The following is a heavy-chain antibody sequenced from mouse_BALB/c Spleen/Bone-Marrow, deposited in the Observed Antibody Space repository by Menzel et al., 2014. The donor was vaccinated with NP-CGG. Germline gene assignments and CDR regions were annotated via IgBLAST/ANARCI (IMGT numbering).Heavy chain of an antibody. V-gene: IGHV1-14*01. D-gene: IGHD2-4*01. Sequence: VQLKESGPELVKPGASVKMSCKASGYTFTAYVMHWVQQKPGQGLEWIGYINPYNDGTKYDEKFKGKATLTSDKSSSTAYRELSSLTSEDSAVYYCAREGGLRRGDYYAMDYWGRGTSVTVSS. J-gene: IGHJ4*01. CDR3: AREGGLRRGDYYAMDY. CDR2: INPYNDGT. CDR1: GYTFTAYV.